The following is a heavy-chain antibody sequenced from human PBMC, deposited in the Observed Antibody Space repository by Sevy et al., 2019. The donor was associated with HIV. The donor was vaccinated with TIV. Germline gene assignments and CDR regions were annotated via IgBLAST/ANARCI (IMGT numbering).Heavy chain of an antibody. Sequence: GGSLRLSCAVSGFTFTNAAMTWVRQAPGKGLEWVSGITISGDRKYYADSVRGRFTISRDNSKNTVYLQMNSLIDEDTAVYYCAKESLPNDYWGQGTLVTVSS. CDR3: AKESLPNDY. CDR2: ITISGDRK. J-gene: IGHJ4*02. V-gene: IGHV3-23*01. CDR1: GFTFTNAA.